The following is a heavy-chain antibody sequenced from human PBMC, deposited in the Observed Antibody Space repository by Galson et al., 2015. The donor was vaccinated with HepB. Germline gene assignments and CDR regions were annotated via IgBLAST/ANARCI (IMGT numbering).Heavy chain of an antibody. Sequence: SLRLSCAASGFTFSSYAMSWVRQAPGKGLEWVSAISGSGGSTYYADSVKGRFTISRDNSKNTLYLQMNSLRAEDTAVYYCAKEKFPADYYYYYMDVWGKGTTVTVSS. D-gene: IGHD6-25*01. CDR2: ISGSGGST. CDR3: AKEKFPADYYYYYMDV. V-gene: IGHV3-23*01. CDR1: GFTFSSYA. J-gene: IGHJ6*03.